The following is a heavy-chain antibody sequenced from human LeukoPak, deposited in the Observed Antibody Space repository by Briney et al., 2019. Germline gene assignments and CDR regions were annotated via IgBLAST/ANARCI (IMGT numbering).Heavy chain of an antibody. CDR2: IYTSGST. V-gene: IGHV4-61*02. CDR1: GGSISSGSYY. Sequence: TPSETLSLTCSVSGGSISSGSYYWSWIRQPAGKGLEWIGRIYTSGSTNYNPSLKSRVTISVDTSKNQFSLKLSSVTAADTAVYYCARDPEMATISFDYWGQGTLVTVSS. CDR3: ARDPEMATISFDY. J-gene: IGHJ4*02. D-gene: IGHD5-24*01.